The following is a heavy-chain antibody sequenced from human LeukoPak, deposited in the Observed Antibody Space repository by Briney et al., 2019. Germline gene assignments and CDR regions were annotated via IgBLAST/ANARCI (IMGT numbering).Heavy chain of an antibody. CDR1: GFTFSSYW. J-gene: IGHJ4*02. D-gene: IGHD2-2*02. Sequence: GGSLRLSCAASGFTFSSYWMHWVRQAPGKGLVWVSRINTDGSSTTYADSVKGRFTISRDNAKNTLYLQMNSLRAEDTAVYYCAKGGLISSTSCYTFGGQGTLVTVSS. V-gene: IGHV3-74*01. CDR2: INTDGSST. CDR3: AKGGLISSTSCYTF.